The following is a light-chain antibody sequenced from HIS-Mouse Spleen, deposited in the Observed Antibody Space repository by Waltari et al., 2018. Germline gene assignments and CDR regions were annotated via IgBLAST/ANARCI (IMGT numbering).Light chain of an antibody. Sequence: QSVLTQPPSASGTPGQRVTISCSGRSSNIGSNYVYWYQQLPGTAPKLLIYRNNQRPSGVPDRFSGSKSGTSASLAISGLRSDDEADYYCAAWDDSLSGYVFGTGTKVTVL. CDR2: RNN. V-gene: IGLV1-47*01. J-gene: IGLJ1*01. CDR3: AAWDDSLSGYV. CDR1: SSNIGSNY.